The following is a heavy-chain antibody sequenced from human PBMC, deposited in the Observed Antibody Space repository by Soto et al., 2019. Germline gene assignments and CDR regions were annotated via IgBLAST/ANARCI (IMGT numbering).Heavy chain of an antibody. CDR1: GFSLSTSGVG. J-gene: IGHJ4*02. CDR3: AREAGYYFDS. CDR2: IYGDDDK. V-gene: IGHV2-5*02. Sequence: QITLKESGPTLVKPTQTLTVTCTFSGFSLSTSGVGVGWIRQPPGKALEWLALIYGDDDKRYSPSLKSRLTITKDTSKHQVVLTMTNMDPVDTARYYCAREAGYYFDSWGQGTLLTVSS. D-gene: IGHD1-26*01.